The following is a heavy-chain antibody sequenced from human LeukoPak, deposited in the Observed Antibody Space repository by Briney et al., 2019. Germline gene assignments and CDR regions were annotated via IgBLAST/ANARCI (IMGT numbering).Heavy chain of an antibody. CDR1: GGSISSYY. CDR2: IYYSGST. D-gene: IGHD3-22*01. V-gene: IGHV4-59*08. CDR3: ARGPYSYDSSGAFDI. J-gene: IGHJ3*02. Sequence: PSETLSLTCTVSGGSISSYYWSWIRQPPGRGLEWIGYIYYSGSTNYNPSLKSRVTISVDTSKNQFSLKLSSVTAADTAVYFCARGPYSYDSSGAFDIWGQGTMVTVSS.